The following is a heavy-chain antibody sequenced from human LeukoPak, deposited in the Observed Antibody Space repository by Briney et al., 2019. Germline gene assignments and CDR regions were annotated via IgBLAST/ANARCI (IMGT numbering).Heavy chain of an antibody. CDR1: GFIFRSYW. CDR3: AREYSSGWYFDY. D-gene: IGHD6-19*01. Sequence: PGGSLRLSCEASGFIFRSYWMSWVRQAPGKGLEWVANIKQDGSDKYYVDSVKGRFTISRDNAKNSLYLQMNSLRAEDTAVYYCAREYSSGWYFDYWGQGTLVTVSS. V-gene: IGHV3-7*01. CDR2: IKQDGSDK. J-gene: IGHJ4*02.